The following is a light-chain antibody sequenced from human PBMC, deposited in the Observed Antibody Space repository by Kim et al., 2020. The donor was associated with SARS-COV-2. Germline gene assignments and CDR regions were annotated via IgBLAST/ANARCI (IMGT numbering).Light chain of an antibody. CDR3: QQSYSTPLT. V-gene: IGKV1-39*01. Sequence: DIQMTQSPSSLSASVGDRVTITCRASQSISSYLNWYQQKPGKAPKLLIYAASSLQGGVPSRFSGSGSGTDFTLTISSLQPEDFATYYCQQSYSTPLTFGGGTKLDI. J-gene: IGKJ4*01. CDR1: QSISSY. CDR2: AAS.